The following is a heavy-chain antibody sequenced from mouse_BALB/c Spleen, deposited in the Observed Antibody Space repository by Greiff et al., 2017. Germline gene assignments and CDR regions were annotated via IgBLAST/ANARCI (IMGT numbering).Heavy chain of an antibody. V-gene: IGHV5-9-3*01. Sequence: DVQLVQSGAGLVKPGGSLKLSCAASGFTFSSYAMSWVRQTPEKRLEWVGTISTGGSYTYYPDSLKGRFTISRDNTKNTLYLQKSSLRSEDTAMYYCGRHADGSSYVFAYWGQGTLVTVSA. D-gene: IGHD1-1*01. J-gene: IGHJ3*01. CDR2: ISTGGSYT. CDR3: GRHADGSSYVFAY. CDR1: GFTFSSYA.